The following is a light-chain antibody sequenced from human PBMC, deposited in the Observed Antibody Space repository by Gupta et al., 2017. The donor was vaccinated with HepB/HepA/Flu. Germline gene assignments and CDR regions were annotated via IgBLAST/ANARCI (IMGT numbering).Light chain of an antibody. CDR3: CSDACSNTVV. CDR1: SSDVGSYNL. Sequence: SAPTQPAPGSRLPGKAMTTACTGTSSDVGSYNLVSWYHPHPGKAPKLMIYEVSKRPTGVSTFCSGSKSGNTAYLTISGRQAEDEADYYRCSDACSNTVVFGGGTKLTVL. CDR2: EVS. V-gene: IGLV2-23*02. J-gene: IGLJ2*01.